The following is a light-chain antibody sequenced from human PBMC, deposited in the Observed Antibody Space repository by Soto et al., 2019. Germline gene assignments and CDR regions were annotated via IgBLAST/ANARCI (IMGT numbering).Light chain of an antibody. CDR2: GAS. J-gene: IGKJ3*01. Sequence: EIVMTQSPATLSVSPGERATLSCRASQSVGSNLAWYQQKPGQAPRLLIYGASTRPTGIPARFSGSESGTEFTLTNSSLQSADFAVYYCQQYDNWPLTFGPGIKVDIK. V-gene: IGKV3-15*01. CDR1: QSVGSN. CDR3: QQYDNWPLT.